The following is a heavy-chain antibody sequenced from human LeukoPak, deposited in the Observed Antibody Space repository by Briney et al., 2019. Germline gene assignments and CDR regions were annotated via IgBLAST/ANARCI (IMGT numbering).Heavy chain of an antibody. CDR2: IYYSGST. V-gene: IGHV4-39*01. CDR1: GGSISRSSYY. CDR3: ARLSLRGGY. D-gene: IGHD3-10*01. J-gene: IGHJ4*02. Sequence: SETLSLTCTVSGGSISRSSYYWGWIRQPPGKGLEWIGSIYYSGSTYYNSSLKSRVTISVDTSKNQFSLKLSSVTAADTAVYYCARLSLRGGYWGQGTLVTVSS.